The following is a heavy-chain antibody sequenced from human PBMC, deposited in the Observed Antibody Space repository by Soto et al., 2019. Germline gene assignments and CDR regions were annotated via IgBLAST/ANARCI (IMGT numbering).Heavy chain of an antibody. V-gene: IGHV3-48*01. D-gene: IGHD4-17*01. Sequence: EVQLVESGGGLVQPGGSLRLACAASGFTFSSYSLNWFRQSPGKGLEWVSYISSSSSTIYYAGSVKGRFTISRDNAKNSLYLQMNSLRAEDTAVYYCARADYGEYYFDYWGQGTMVTVSS. CDR1: GFTFSSYS. J-gene: IGHJ4*02. CDR2: ISSSSSTI. CDR3: ARADYGEYYFDY.